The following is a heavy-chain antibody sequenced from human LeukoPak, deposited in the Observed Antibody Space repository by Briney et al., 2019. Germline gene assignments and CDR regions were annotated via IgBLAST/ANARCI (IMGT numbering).Heavy chain of an antibody. D-gene: IGHD3-22*01. Sequence: PSETLSLTCTVSGGSISSSSYYWGWIRQPPGKGLEWIGSIYYSGSTYYNPSLKSRVTISVDTSKNQFSLKLSSVTAADTAVYYCASAHYYDSSGFDYWGQGTLVTVSS. CDR2: IYYSGST. CDR1: GGSISSSSYY. V-gene: IGHV4-39*07. J-gene: IGHJ4*02. CDR3: ASAHYYDSSGFDY.